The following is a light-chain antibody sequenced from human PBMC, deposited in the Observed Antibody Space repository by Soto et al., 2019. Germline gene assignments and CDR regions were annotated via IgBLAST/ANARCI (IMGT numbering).Light chain of an antibody. V-gene: IGLV2-14*01. J-gene: IGLJ2*01. CDR2: DVN. Sequence: QSVLTQPASVSGSPGQSITISCTGTSSDVGGYNYVSWYQQHPGKAPKLMIYDVNNRPSGVSNRFSGSKSDNTASLTIAGVQAEDEADDYCCSYTSSNTVLFGGGTKVTVL. CDR3: CSYTSSNTVL. CDR1: SSDVGGYNY.